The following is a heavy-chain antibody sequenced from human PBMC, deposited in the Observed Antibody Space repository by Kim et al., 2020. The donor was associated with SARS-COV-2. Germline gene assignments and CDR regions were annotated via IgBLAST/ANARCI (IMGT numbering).Heavy chain of an antibody. J-gene: IGHJ6*02. CDR3: ARGSSEEGHCSSTSCSYYYYYYGMDV. CDR2: ISAYNGNT. Sequence: ASVKVSCKASGYTFTSYGISWVRQAPGQGLEWMGWISAYNGNTNYAQKLQGRVTMTTDTSTSTAYMELRSLRSDDTAVYYCARGSSEEGHCSSTSCSYYYYYYGMDVWGQGTTVTVSS. CDR1: GYTFTSYG. V-gene: IGHV1-18*01. D-gene: IGHD2-2*01.